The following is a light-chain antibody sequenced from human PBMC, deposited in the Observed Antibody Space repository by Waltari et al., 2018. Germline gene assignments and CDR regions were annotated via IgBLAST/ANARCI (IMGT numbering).Light chain of an antibody. J-gene: IGKJ3*01. CDR1: QTVNDNF. V-gene: IGKV3-20*01. CDR2: DTS. CDR3: QQYGSPPFT. Sequence: EIVLTQSPGTLSLSPGETGTLPCRASQTVNDNFSAWYQQTPGQPPRLLMYDTSIPAAGTPDRFTGSGSGTDFTLTISSLEPEDFAVYYCQQYGSPPFTFGPGT.